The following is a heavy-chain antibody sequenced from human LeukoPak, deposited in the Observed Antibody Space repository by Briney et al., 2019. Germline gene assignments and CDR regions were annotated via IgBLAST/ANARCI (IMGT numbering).Heavy chain of an antibody. V-gene: IGHV3-11*01. CDR1: GFTFSDYY. CDR2: ISSSGSTI. CDR3: AKVRLPFYYYYGMDV. D-gene: IGHD5-12*01. J-gene: IGHJ6*02. Sequence: GGSLRLSCAASGFTFSDYYMSWIRQAPGKGLEWVSYISSSGSTIYYADSVKGRFTISRDNAKNSLYLQMNSLRAEDTALYYCAKVRLPFYYYYGMDVWGQGTTVTVSS.